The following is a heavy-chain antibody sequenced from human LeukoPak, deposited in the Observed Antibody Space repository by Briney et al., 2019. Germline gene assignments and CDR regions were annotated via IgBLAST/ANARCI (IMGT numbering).Heavy chain of an antibody. CDR2: ISRSGSTI. V-gene: IGHV3-11*01. Sequence: PGGSLRLSCAASGFTFSDYYMSWIRQAPGKGLEWVSYISRSGSTIYYADSVKGRFTISRDNAKNSLYLQMNSLRAEDTAVYYCARDWAVACNGFSDYWGQGTLVTVSS. CDR3: ARDWAVACNGFSDY. D-gene: IGHD6-19*01. CDR1: GFTFSDYY. J-gene: IGHJ4*02.